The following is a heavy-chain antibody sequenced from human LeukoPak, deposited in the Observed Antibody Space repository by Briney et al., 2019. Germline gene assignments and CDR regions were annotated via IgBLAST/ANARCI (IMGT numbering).Heavy chain of an antibody. J-gene: IGHJ4*02. V-gene: IGHV3-15*01. CDR3: TTLRTI. Sequence: GGSLRLSCAASGFTFSNAWMFWVRPAPGKGLERVGRIKSKTDAGTTDYAAPVKGRFTISRDDSKNTLYLQMNSLKTEDTAVYYCTTLRTIWGQGTLVTVSS. CDR1: GFTFSNAW. D-gene: IGHD3-9*01. CDR2: IKSKTDAGTT.